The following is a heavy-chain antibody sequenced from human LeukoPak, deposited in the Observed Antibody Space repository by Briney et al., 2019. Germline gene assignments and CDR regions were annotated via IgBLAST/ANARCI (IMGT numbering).Heavy chain of an antibody. CDR1: GFTFSSYW. V-gene: IGHV3-7*01. J-gene: IGHJ4*02. CDR2: IKQDESEK. D-gene: IGHD3-9*01. Sequence: GGSLRLSCAASGFTFSSYWMSWVRQAPGKGLEGVANIKQDESEKYYVDSVKGRFTIPRDNAKNSLFLQMNSLRADDPAVYYCATAPLNRNYAILTVHYWGQRTLVIVSS. CDR3: ATAPLNRNYAILTVHY.